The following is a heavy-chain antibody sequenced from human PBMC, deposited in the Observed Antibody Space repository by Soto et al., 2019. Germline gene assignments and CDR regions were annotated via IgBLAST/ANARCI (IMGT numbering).Heavy chain of an antibody. D-gene: IGHD3-22*01. J-gene: IGHJ4*02. V-gene: IGHV4-59*01. CDR3: ARERGYDRSGYYLDY. CDR1: GGSISSYY. CDR2: IYYSGST. Sequence: PSETLSLTCTVSGGSISSYYWSWIRQPPGRGLEWIGYIYYSGSTSYNPSLKSRVTISVDTSRNQFSLKLTSVTAADTAVYYCARERGYDRSGYYLDYWGQGSLVTVSS.